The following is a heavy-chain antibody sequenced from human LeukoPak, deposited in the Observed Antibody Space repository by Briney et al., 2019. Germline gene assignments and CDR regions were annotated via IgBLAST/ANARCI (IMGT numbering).Heavy chain of an antibody. V-gene: IGHV3-21*01. CDR3: ARVSRVAYTSSWYLDY. D-gene: IGHD6-13*01. Sequence: GGSLRLSCEASGFTFSSYGMHWVRQAPGKGLEWVSSIGGGGRYIYYADSMKGRFTISRDNAKNSLFLQMNSLSAEDAALYYCARVSRVAYTSSWYLDYWGQGTLVTVSS. J-gene: IGHJ4*02. CDR2: IGGGGRYI. CDR1: GFTFSSYG.